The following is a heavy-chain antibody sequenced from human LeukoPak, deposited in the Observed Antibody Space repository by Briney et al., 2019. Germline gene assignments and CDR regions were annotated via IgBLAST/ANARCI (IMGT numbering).Heavy chain of an antibody. CDR3: ARVRGYSYGYQFFDY. CDR1: GGSFSGYY. J-gene: IGHJ4*02. D-gene: IGHD5-18*01. Sequence: SETLSLTCAAYGGSFSGYYWSWIRQPPGKGLEWIGEINHSGSTNYNPSLKSRVTISVDTSKNQFSLKLSSVTAADTAVYYCARVRGYSYGYQFFDYWGQGTLVTVSS. CDR2: INHSGST. V-gene: IGHV4-34*01.